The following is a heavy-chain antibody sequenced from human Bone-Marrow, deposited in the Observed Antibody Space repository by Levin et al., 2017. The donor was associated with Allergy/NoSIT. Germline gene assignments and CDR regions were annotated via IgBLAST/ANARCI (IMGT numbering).Heavy chain of an antibody. Sequence: GASVKVSCKASGYTFTDYYMHWVRQAPGEGPEWMGWINPNSGVTNSAQKFQGRVTMTRDTSISTAYMELSSLRSDDSAVYYCARDRSSLSTLGFAGGYWGQGTLVTVSS. CDR1: GYTFTDYY. CDR3: ARDRSSLSTLGFAGGY. CDR2: INPNSGVT. V-gene: IGHV1-2*02. D-gene: IGHD1-26*01. J-gene: IGHJ4*02.